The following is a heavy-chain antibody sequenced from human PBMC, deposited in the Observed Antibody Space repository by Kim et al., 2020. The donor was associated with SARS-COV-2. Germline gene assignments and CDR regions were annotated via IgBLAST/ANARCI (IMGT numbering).Heavy chain of an antibody. V-gene: IGHV3-23*01. CDR2: ISASGGGT. J-gene: IGHJ4*02. Sequence: GGSLRLSCAASGFTFSNYAMSWVRQAPGKGLEWVSPISASGGGTYYADSVKGRFTISRDDSKNMLHLQMNSLRAEDTAVYYCAKGRGTMGGVLDYWGQGTLVTVSS. CDR3: AKGRGTMGGVLDY. D-gene: IGHD1-26*01. CDR1: GFTFSNYA.